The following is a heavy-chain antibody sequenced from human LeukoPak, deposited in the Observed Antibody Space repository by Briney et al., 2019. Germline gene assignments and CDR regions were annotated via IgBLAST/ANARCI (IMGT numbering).Heavy chain of an antibody. V-gene: IGHV3-21*01. CDR2: ISSSSSYI. D-gene: IGHD2-15*01. Sequence: GGSLRLSCAASGFTFSSYSMDWVRQAPGKGLEWVSSISSSSSYIYYADSVKGRFTISRDNAKNSLYLQMNSLRAEDTAVYYCARDPSAREYCSGGSCYGVDYWGQGTLVTVSS. CDR1: GFTFSSYS. CDR3: ARDPSAREYCSGGSCYGVDY. J-gene: IGHJ4*02.